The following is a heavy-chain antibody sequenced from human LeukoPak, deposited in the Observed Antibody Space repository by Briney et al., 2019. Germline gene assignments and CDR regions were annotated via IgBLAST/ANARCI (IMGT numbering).Heavy chain of an antibody. CDR2: INAGNGNT. CDR1: GYTFTSYA. CDR3: ARAGDYDYVWGSYRDYYFDY. Sequence: VASVKVSCKASGYTFTSYAMHWVRQPPGQRLEWMGWINAGNGNTKYSQKFQGRVTITRDTSASTAYMELSSLRSEDTAVYYCARAGDYDYVWGSYRDYYFDYWGQGTLVTVSS. J-gene: IGHJ4*02. V-gene: IGHV1-3*01. D-gene: IGHD3-16*02.